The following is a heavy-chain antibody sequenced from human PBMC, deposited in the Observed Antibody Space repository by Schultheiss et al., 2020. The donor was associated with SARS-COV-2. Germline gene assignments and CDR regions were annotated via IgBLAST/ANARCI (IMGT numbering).Heavy chain of an antibody. CDR2: ISYDGSNK. CDR1: GFTFSSYA. CDR3: ARDGWTEGPFDY. V-gene: IGHV3-30*01. Sequence: GGSLRLSCAASGFTFSSYALHWVRQAPGKGLEWVAVISYDGSNKYYADSVNGRFTISRDSSKNTVYLQMNSLRGEDTAVYYCARDGWTEGPFDYWGQGTLVTVSS. D-gene: IGHD6-19*01. J-gene: IGHJ4*02.